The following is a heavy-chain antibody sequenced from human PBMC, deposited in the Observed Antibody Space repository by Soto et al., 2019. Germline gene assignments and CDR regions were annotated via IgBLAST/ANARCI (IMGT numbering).Heavy chain of an antibody. J-gene: IGHJ6*02. Sequence: SGPTLVNPTQTLTLTCTFSGFSLSTSGMCVSWIRQPPGKALEWLARIDWDDDKYYSTSLKTRLTIPKDTSKNQVVLTMTNMDPVDTATYYCARTFYSNYAYGMDVWGQGTTVTVSS. V-gene: IGHV2-70*11. CDR2: IDWDDDK. CDR1: GFSLSTSGMC. CDR3: ARTFYSNYAYGMDV. D-gene: IGHD4-4*01.